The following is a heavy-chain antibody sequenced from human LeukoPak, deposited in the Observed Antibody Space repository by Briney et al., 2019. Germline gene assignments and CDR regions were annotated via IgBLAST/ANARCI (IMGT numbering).Heavy chain of an antibody. Sequence: ASVKVSCKASGYTFTVHYLHWVRQAPGQGPEWMGWFNPNSGDANYAQRFQGRVTMTRVTSISTAYMEMKGLTIDDTAVYYCARGGTFDYWGQGTLVTVSS. CDR2: FNPNSGDA. J-gene: IGHJ4*02. CDR1: GYTFTVHY. CDR3: ARGGTFDY. V-gene: IGHV1-2*02.